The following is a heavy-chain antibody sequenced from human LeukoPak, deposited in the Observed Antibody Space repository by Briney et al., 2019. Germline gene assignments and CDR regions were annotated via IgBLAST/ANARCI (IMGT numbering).Heavy chain of an antibody. Sequence: GGSLRLSCAASGFTFSSYGMHWVRQAPGKGLEWVAFIRYDGSNKYYADSVKGRFTISRDNSKNTLYLRMNSLRAEDKAIYYCAKRIVVVVSATYYWGQGTLVTVSS. D-gene: IGHD2-15*01. CDR2: IRYDGSNK. CDR1: GFTFSSYG. J-gene: IGHJ4*02. V-gene: IGHV3-30*02. CDR3: AKRIVVVVSATYY.